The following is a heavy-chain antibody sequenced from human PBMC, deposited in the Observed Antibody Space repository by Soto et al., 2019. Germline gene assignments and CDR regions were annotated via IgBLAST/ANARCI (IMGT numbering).Heavy chain of an antibody. D-gene: IGHD6-13*01. J-gene: IGHJ1*01. CDR3: ARGTTAAPGSDY. CDR1: GFTFRSHW. Sequence: EVQLVESGGNLVQPGGSLRLSCAASGFTFRSHWMHWVRQAPGKGLVWVACITSDGSGTTYADSVKGRFTILRDDAKNTVFLEVNSLRAEDTGMYYCARGTTAAPGSDYWGQGTLVTVSS. V-gene: IGHV3-74*01. CDR2: ITSDGSGT.